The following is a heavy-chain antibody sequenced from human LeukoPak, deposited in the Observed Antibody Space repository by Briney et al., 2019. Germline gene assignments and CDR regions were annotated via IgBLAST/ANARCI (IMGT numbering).Heavy chain of an antibody. CDR2: IKQDGSEK. CDR1: GFTFSSYW. Sequence: GGSLRLSCAASGFTFSSYWMSWVRQAPGKGLEWVANIKQDGSEKYYVDSVKGRFTISRDNAKNSLYLQMNSLRAEDTAVYYCAKDRLKSGYHAFDIWGQGTMVTVSS. J-gene: IGHJ3*02. V-gene: IGHV3-7*03. D-gene: IGHD6-25*01. CDR3: AKDRLKSGYHAFDI.